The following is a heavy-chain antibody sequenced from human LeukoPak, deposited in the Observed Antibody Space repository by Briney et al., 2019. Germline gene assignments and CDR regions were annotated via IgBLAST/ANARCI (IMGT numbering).Heavy chain of an antibody. CDR2: ISYGGSNK. J-gene: IGHJ4*02. CDR3: AKEKYSSSSLDY. D-gene: IGHD6-6*01. V-gene: IGHV3-30*18. CDR1: GFTFSSYG. Sequence: SLRLSCAASGFTFSSYGMHWVRQAPGKGLEWVAVISYGGSNKYYADSVKGRFTISRDNSKNTLYLQMNSLRAEDTAVYYCAKEKYSSSSLDYWGQGTLVTVSS.